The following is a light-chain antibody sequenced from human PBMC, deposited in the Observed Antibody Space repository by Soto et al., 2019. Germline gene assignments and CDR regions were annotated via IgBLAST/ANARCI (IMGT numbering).Light chain of an antibody. Sequence: QSALTQPASVSGSPGQSITISCTGTSSDVGSYNYVSWYQQHPGKAPKLMIYEVTNRPSGISNRFSGSKSDNTASLTISGLRAEDDADYYCSSYTSSSTVVFGGGTKLTVL. J-gene: IGLJ2*01. CDR1: SSDVGSYNY. CDR3: SSYTSSSTVV. CDR2: EVT. V-gene: IGLV2-14*01.